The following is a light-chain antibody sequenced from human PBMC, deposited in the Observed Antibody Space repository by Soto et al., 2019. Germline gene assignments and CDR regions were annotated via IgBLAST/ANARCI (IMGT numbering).Light chain of an antibody. Sequence: IQMTPSPSTLSPPALHIXNITCRASQSIGIKLAWYQQRPGKAPKLLIYKASSLESGVPSRFSGSGSGTEFTLTISSLQPDDFATYYCQHFNSYLGTFGQGTRLEIK. CDR3: QHFNSYLGT. CDR1: QSIGIK. V-gene: IGKV1-5*03. J-gene: IGKJ5*01. CDR2: KAS.